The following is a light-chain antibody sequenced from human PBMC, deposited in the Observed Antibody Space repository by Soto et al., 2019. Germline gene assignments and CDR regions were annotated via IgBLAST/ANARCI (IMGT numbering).Light chain of an antibody. J-gene: IGLJ1*01. V-gene: IGLV2-11*01. CDR2: DVS. Sequence: QSVLTQPRSVSGSPGQSVTISCTGTSSDFGGYNYVSWYQHHPGKAPKLMIYDVSERPSGVPDRFSGSKSGNTASLTISGLQAEDEADYCCCSYAGTFYVFGTGTKSPS. CDR3: CSYAGTFYV. CDR1: SSDFGGYNY.